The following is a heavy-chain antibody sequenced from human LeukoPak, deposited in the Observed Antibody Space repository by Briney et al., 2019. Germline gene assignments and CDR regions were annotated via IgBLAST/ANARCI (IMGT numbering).Heavy chain of an antibody. CDR1: GYTLTELS. CDR3: ALILTGSAARGDYFDY. V-gene: IGHV1-24*01. J-gene: IGHJ4*02. Sequence: VASVKVSCKVSGYTLTELSMHWVRQAPGKGLEWMGGFDPEDGETIYAQKFQGRVTMTEDTSTDTAYMELSSLRSEDTAVYYCALILTGSAARGDYFDYWGQGTLVTVSS. CDR2: FDPEDGET. D-gene: IGHD3-9*01.